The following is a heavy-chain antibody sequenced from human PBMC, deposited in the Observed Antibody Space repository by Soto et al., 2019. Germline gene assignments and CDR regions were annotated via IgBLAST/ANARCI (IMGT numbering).Heavy chain of an antibody. V-gene: IGHV3-33*01. CDR2: IWYDGSNK. Sequence: AGGSLRLSCAASGFTFDSYDMHWVRQAPGKGLEWVAIIWYDGSNKYYADSVKGRFTISRDNSKNTLYLQMNSLRAEDTAVYYCARTGNGVGATDYWGQGTLVTVSS. CDR1: GFTFDSYD. J-gene: IGHJ4*02. CDR3: ARTGNGVGATDY. D-gene: IGHD1-26*01.